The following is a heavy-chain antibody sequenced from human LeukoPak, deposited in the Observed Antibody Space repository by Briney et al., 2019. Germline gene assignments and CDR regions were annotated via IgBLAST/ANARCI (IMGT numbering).Heavy chain of an antibody. V-gene: IGHV1-8*01. CDR1: GYVFTSYD. D-gene: IGHD1-26*01. CDR3: AVRAGSYWFDP. CDR2: MIPDSGNT. J-gene: IGHJ5*02. Sequence: ASVKVSCKASGYVFTSYDINWVRQATGQGLEWMGWMIPDSGNTGYAQKFQGRVTMTRNTSINTAYLELSSLRSGDTAVYYCAVRAGSYWFDPWGQGTLVTVSP.